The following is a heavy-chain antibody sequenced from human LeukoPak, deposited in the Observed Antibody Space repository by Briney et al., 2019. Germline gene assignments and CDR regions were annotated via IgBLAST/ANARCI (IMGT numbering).Heavy chain of an antibody. CDR1: GFTFSSYS. CDR3: ARSLIDYDILTGYYESHYFDY. CDR2: ISSRSSYI. V-gene: IGHV3-21*01. Sequence: NPGGSLRLSCAASGFTFSSYSMNWVRQAPGKGLEWVSSISSRSSYIYYADSVKGRFTISRDNAKNSLYLQMNSLRAEDTAVYYCARSLIDYDILTGYYESHYFDYWGQGTLATVSS. D-gene: IGHD3-9*01. J-gene: IGHJ4*02.